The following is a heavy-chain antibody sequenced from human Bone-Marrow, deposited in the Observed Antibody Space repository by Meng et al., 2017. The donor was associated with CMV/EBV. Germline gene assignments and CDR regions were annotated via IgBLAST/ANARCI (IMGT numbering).Heavy chain of an antibody. J-gene: IGHJ4*02. D-gene: IGHD4-23*01. CDR1: GGSFSGYY. Sequence: SETLSLTCAVYGGSFSGYYWSWIRQPPGKGLEWIGEINHSGSTNYNPSLKSRVTISVDTSKNQFSLKLSSVTAEDTAVYYCARSSFYDYGGNVGPDYWGQGTLVTVSS. CDR2: INHSGST. CDR3: ARSSFYDYGGNVGPDY. V-gene: IGHV4-34*01.